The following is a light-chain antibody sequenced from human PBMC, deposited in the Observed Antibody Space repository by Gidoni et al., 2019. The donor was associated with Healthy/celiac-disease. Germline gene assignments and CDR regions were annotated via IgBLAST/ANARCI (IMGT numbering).Light chain of an antibody. CDR3: QQRSNWPPGLLT. CDR2: DAS. J-gene: IGKJ4*01. V-gene: IGKV3-11*01. CDR1: QSVSSY. Sequence: EIVLTQSPATLSLSPGERATLSCRASQSVSSYLAWYQQKPGQAPRLLIYDASNRATGIPARFSVSGSGTDFTLTISSLEPEDFAVYYCQQRSNWPPGLLTFGGGTKVEIK.